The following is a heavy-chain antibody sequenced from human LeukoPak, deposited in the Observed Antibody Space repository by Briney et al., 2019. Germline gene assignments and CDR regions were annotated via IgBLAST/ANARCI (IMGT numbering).Heavy chain of an antibody. CDR3: AKDRGKQWLVRSFDP. J-gene: IGHJ5*02. CDR1: GFTFSSYS. V-gene: IGHV3-21*01. D-gene: IGHD6-19*01. Sequence: GGSLRLSCAASGFTFSSYSMAWVRQAPGKGLGWVSSISSTSTYIYYADSVKGRFTISRDNSKNTLYLQMNSLRAEDTAVYYCAKDRGKQWLVRSFDPWGQGTLVTVSS. CDR2: ISSTSTYI.